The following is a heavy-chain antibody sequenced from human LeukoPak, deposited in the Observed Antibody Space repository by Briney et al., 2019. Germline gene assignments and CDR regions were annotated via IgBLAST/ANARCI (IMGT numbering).Heavy chain of an antibody. D-gene: IGHD6-19*01. Sequence: GRSLRPSCAASGFTFSSYGMHWVRQAPGKGLEWVAVISYDGSNKCYADSVKGRFTISRDNSKNTLYLQMNSLRAEDTAVYYCAKDHSSGIDYWGQGTLVTVSS. CDR3: AKDHSSGIDY. V-gene: IGHV3-30*18. J-gene: IGHJ4*02. CDR1: GFTFSSYG. CDR2: ISYDGSNK.